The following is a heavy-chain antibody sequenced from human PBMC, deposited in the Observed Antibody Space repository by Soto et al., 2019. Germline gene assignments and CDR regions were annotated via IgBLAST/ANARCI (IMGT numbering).Heavy chain of an antibody. CDR2: VSGSGADK. D-gene: IGHD4-17*01. CDR1: GYPFARDA. V-gene: IGHV3-23*01. Sequence: GGSLRLSCEGSGYPFARDAMSWVRQVPGKGLQWVASVSGSGADKHYSDSVRGRFTISRDNSKNTLFLQLNSLRAEDTAVYYCAKAAPTVTPVWDLWGQGTLVTVSS. J-gene: IGHJ5*02. CDR3: AKAAPTVTPVWDL.